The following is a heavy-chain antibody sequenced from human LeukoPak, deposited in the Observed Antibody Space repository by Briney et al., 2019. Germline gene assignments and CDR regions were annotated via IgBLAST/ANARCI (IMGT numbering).Heavy chain of an antibody. CDR1: GGSISSNY. D-gene: IGHD3-22*01. CDR3: AGTYYCDSSGYSPAVD. Sequence: SETLSLTFTVAGGSISSNYWSWIRQPPGKGLEWIGYIYYSGRTNYNPSLRRRVTISVDTSKNQFSLKLSSGTAADTVVYYCAGTYYCDSSGYSPAVDWGQGTLVTVSS. J-gene: IGHJ4*02. CDR2: IYYSGRT. V-gene: IGHV4-59*01.